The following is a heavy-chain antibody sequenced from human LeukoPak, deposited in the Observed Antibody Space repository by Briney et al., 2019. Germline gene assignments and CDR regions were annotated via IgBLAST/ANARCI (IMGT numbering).Heavy chain of an antibody. J-gene: IGHJ5*02. V-gene: IGHV3-30*18. CDR1: GFTFSSYW. D-gene: IGHD3-10*01. CDR3: AKDAHGGVNWFFP. Sequence: GGSLRLSCAASGFTFSSYWMSWVRQAPGKGLEWVAVISYDGSNKYYADSVKGRFTISRDNSKNTLYLQMNSLRAEDTAVYYCAKDAHGGVNWFFPWGQGTLVTVSS. CDR2: ISYDGSNK.